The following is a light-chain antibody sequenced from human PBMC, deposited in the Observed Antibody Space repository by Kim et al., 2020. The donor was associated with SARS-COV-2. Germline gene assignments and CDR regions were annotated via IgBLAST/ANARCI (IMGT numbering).Light chain of an antibody. CDR1: SSDVGGYNY. CDR3: SSYTTSTTRV. Sequence: QSALTQPASVSGSPGQSITISYSGSSSDVGGYNYVSWYQQHQGKAPKLIIYDVGTRPSGVSYRFSGSKSGNTASLTISGLQTEDEADYYCSSYTTSTTRVFGGGTQLTVL. V-gene: IGLV2-14*03. CDR2: DVG. J-gene: IGLJ3*02.